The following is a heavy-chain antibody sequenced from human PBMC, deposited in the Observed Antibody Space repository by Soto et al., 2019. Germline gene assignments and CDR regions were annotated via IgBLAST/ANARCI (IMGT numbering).Heavy chain of an antibody. J-gene: IGHJ6*02. Sequence: LRLSCAASGFTFSSYWMSWVRQAPGKGLEWVANIKQDGSEKYYVDSVKGRFTISRGNAKNSLYLQMNSLRAEDTAVYYCARSTPYCSSTSCYGFYYYYYYGMDVWGQGTTVTVSS. V-gene: IGHV3-7*01. CDR3: ARSTPYCSSTSCYGFYYYYYYGMDV. CDR2: IKQDGSEK. CDR1: GFTFSSYW. D-gene: IGHD2-2*01.